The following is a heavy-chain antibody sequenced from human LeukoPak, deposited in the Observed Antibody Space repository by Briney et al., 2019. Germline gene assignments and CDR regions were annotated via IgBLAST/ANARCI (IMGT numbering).Heavy chain of an antibody. CDR3: ARDIVVVEGAFDY. J-gene: IGHJ4*02. CDR2: ISAYNGNT. CDR1: GYTFTSYG. V-gene: IGHV1-18*01. D-gene: IGHD2-2*01. Sequence: VASVKVSCKASGYTFTSYGISWVRQAPGQGLEWMGWISAYNGNTNYAQKLQGRVTMTTDTSTSTAHMELRSLRSDDTAVYYCARDIVVVEGAFDYWGQGTLVTVSS.